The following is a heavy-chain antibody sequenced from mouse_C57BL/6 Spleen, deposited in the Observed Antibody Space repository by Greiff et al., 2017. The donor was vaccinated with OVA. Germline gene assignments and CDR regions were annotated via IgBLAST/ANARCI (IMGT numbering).Heavy chain of an antibody. D-gene: IGHD2-4*01. J-gene: IGHJ2*01. V-gene: IGHV5-9*01. CDR1: GFTFSSYT. CDR3: ARQGIYYDYDGNYFDY. Sequence: EVQVVESGGGLVKPGGSLKLSCAASGFTFSSYTMSWVRQTPEKRLEWVATISGGGGNTYYPDSVKGRFTISRDNAKNTLYLQMSSLRSDDTALYYCARQGIYYDYDGNYFDYWGQGTTLTVSS. CDR2: ISGGGGNT.